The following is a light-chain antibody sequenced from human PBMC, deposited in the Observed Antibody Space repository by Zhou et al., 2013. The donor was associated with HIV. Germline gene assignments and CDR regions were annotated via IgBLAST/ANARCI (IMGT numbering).Light chain of an antibody. Sequence: IQLTQSPSSLSASVGDRVTITCRASQGISSYLAWYQQKPGKAPKLLIYAASSLQSGVPSRFSGSGSGTEFTLTISSLQPDDFATYYCQQYKGTFGQGTKVEIK. CDR2: AAS. CDR1: QGISSY. V-gene: IGKV1-9*01. J-gene: IGKJ1*01. CDR3: QQYKGT.